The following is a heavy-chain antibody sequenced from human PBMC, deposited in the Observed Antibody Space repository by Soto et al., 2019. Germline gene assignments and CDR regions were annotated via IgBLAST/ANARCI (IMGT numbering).Heavy chain of an antibody. Sequence: SETLSLTCTVSGGSLIQSYWNWIRQTPGKGLEWIGCVYYTGRTNVNPSFKSRVSMSVDTSKNQFSLKLSSVTAADTAVYYCAREGTGTTYHYYGMDVSGQGTTVTVSS. J-gene: IGHJ6*01. D-gene: IGHD1-1*01. CDR3: AREGTGTTYHYYGMDV. V-gene: IGHV4-59*12. CDR1: GGSLIQSY. CDR2: VYYTGRT.